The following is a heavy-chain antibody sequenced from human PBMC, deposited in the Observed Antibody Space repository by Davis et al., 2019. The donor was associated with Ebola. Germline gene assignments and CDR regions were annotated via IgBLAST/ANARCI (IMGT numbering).Heavy chain of an antibody. J-gene: IGHJ4*02. Sequence: GGSLRLSCAASGFTFDEYAMHWVRQAPGKGLEWGSGISWNSGSIGYADSVKGRFTISRDNAKNSLYLQMNSLRAEDTAFYYCAKGGDRQQLVRFFDYWGQGTLVTVSS. D-gene: IGHD6-13*01. V-gene: IGHV3-9*01. CDR2: ISWNSGSI. CDR1: GFTFDEYA. CDR3: AKGGDRQQLVRFFDY.